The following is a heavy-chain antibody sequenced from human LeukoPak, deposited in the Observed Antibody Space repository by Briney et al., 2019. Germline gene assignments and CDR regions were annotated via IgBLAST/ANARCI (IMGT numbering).Heavy chain of an antibody. D-gene: IGHD6-19*01. V-gene: IGHV1-18*01. CDR2: ISADNGFT. J-gene: IGHJ5*02. CDR3: ANLAGVVAGLDP. Sequence: ASVKVSCTASGYTFTSYGINWVRQAPGQGLEWIGWISADNGFTASAQNLQGRVTMTTDTSTNTAYMELRSLRSDDTAVYYCANLAGVVAGLDPWGQGTLATVSS. CDR1: GYTFTSYG.